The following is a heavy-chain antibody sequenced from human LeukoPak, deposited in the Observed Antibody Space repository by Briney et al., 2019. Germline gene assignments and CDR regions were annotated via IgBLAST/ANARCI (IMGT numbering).Heavy chain of an antibody. V-gene: IGHV3-66*01. CDR1: GFTVSSKY. CDR2: IYSGGDT. J-gene: IGHJ4*02. CDR3: ARRSGEGYFDC. Sequence: PGGSLRLSCAASGFTVSSKYMTWVRQAPGKGLEWLSVIYSGGDTYYADSVKGRFTISRDNSKNTLYLQLNSLRAEDTAVYYCARRSGEGYFDCWGQGTLVTVSS. D-gene: IGHD1-26*01.